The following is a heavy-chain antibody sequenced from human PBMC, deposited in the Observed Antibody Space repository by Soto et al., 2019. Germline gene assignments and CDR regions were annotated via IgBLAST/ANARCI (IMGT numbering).Heavy chain of an antibody. CDR2: IYYSGST. Sequence: SETLSLTCTVSGGSISSYYWSWIRQPPGKGLEWIGYIYYSGSTNYNPSLKSRVTISVDTSKNQFSLKLSSVTAADTAVYYCARTQNYGDSPINWFDPWGQGTLVTVS. CDR1: GGSISSYY. D-gene: IGHD4-17*01. V-gene: IGHV4-59*01. J-gene: IGHJ5*02. CDR3: ARTQNYGDSPINWFDP.